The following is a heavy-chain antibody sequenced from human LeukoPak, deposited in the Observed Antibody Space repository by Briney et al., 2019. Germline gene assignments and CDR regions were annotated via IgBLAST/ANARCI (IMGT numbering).Heavy chain of an antibody. V-gene: IGHV4-30-2*01. CDR2: IYHSGST. CDR1: GGSISSGGYS. CDR3: ARGRDGYNFGYYFDY. J-gene: IGHJ4*02. D-gene: IGHD5-24*01. Sequence: SQTLSLTCAVSGGSISSGGYSWSWIRQPPGKGLEWIGYIYHSGSTYYNPSLKSRVTISVDRSKNQFSLKLSSVTAADTAVYYCARGRDGYNFGYYFDYWGQGTLVTVSS.